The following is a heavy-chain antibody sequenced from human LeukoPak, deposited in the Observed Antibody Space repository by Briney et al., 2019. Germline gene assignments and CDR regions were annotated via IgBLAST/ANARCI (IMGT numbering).Heavy chain of an antibody. CDR1: GFTFSNAW. J-gene: IGHJ4*01. D-gene: IGHD3-10*01. CDR2: ISGSGGST. Sequence: GGSLRLSCAASGFTFSNAWMSWVRQAPGKGLEWVSAISGSGGSTYYADSVKGRFTISRDNSKNTLYLQMNSLRAEDTAVYYCARHDYYGSGSYYMSFDYWGQGTLVTVSS. V-gene: IGHV3-23*01. CDR3: ARHDYYGSGSYYMSFDY.